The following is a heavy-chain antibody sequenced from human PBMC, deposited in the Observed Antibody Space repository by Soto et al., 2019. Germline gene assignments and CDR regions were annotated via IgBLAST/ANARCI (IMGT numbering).Heavy chain of an antibody. CDR3: ARSYRDY. CDR2: ISYDGSNK. D-gene: IGHD3-10*01. V-gene: IGHV3-30-3*01. CDR1: GFTFSSYA. Sequence: QVQLVESGGGVVQPGRSLRLSCAASGFTFSSYAMHWVRQAPGKGLEWVAVISYDGSNKYYADSVKGRFTISRDNSKNTLYLQMNSLRAEDTAGSYCARSYRDYWGQGTLVTVSS. J-gene: IGHJ4*02.